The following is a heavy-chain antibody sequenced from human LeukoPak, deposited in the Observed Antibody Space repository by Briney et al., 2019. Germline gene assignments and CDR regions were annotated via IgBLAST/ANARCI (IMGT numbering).Heavy chain of an antibody. CDR3: ARAIAAAATGDY. J-gene: IGHJ4*02. CDR1: GYTFTSYG. V-gene: IGHV1-18*01. Sequence: GASVKVSCKASGYTFTSYGISRVRQAPGQGLEWMGWISAYNGNTNHAQKFQGRVTMTTDTSTSTAYMELRSLRSDDTAVYYCARAIAAAATGDYWGQGTLVTVSS. CDR2: ISAYNGNT. D-gene: IGHD6-13*01.